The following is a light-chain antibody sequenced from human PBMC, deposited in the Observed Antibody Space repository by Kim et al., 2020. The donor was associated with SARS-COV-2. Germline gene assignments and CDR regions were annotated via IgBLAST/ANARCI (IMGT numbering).Light chain of an antibody. Sequence: ALGQQVRITSQAGRLRSYYSSWYQQQPGQAPLLVIYGKNNRPSGIPDRFSGASAGNTTSLTITGAQAEDEAVYYCYTRYCSGPVVFGGGTQLTVL. J-gene: IGLJ2*01. CDR1: RLRSYY. V-gene: IGLV3-19*01. CDR2: GKN. CDR3: YTRYCSGPVV.